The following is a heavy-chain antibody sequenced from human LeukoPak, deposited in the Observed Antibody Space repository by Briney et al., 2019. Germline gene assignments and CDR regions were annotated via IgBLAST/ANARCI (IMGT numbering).Heavy chain of an antibody. V-gene: IGHV1-69*04. D-gene: IGHD2-2*01. CDR3: ARVAGYQLPQSWYYYGMDV. Sequence: SVKVSCKASGGTFSSYAISWVRQAPGQGLEWMGRIIPILGIANYEQKFQGRVTITADKSTSTAYMELSSLKPEDTAVYYWARVAGYQLPQSWYYYGMDVWGQGTTVTVSS. CDR1: GGTFSSYA. CDR2: IIPILGIA. J-gene: IGHJ6*02.